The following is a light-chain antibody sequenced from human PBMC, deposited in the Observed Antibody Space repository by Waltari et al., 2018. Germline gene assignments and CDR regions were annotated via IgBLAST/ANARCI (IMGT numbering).Light chain of an antibody. J-gene: IGKJ4*01. CDR2: AAS. CDR3: QQTDRFPLT. Sequence: DIQMTQSPSSVSASIGDRVTISCRASQDVSTWLAWYQQKPGKAPNLLISAASSLQSGVPSRFSGSGSGTDFTLTISCLQPEDFTISFCQQTDRFPLTFGGGIKVELK. CDR1: QDVSTW. V-gene: IGKV1-12*01.